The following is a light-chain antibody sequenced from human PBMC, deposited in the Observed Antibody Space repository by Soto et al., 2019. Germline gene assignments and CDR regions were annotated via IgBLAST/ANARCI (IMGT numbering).Light chain of an antibody. V-gene: IGKV3-20*01. CDR1: QTITGSY. Sequence: EIVLTQSPGILSLSPGERATLSCRASQTITGSYLAWYQQKPGQAPRLLIYGASIRATGIPDRFSGSGSGTDFTLTISRLEPEDFAVYYCQQYGSSPLTFGGGTKVEIK. CDR3: QQYGSSPLT. CDR2: GAS. J-gene: IGKJ4*02.